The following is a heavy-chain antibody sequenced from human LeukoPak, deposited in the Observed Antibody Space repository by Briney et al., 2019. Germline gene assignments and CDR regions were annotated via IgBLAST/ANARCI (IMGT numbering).Heavy chain of an antibody. Sequence: GGSLRLSCAASGFTFSTYSMNWVRQAPGKGLEWVSSISSSSSYIYYADSVKGRFTISRDNAKNSLYLQMNSLRAEDTAIYYCARDAYCNGGSCYSKYFQHWGQGTLVTVSS. V-gene: IGHV3-21*06. D-gene: IGHD2-15*01. CDR1: GFTFSTYS. CDR3: ARDAYCNGGSCYSKYFQH. CDR2: ISSSSSYI. J-gene: IGHJ1*01.